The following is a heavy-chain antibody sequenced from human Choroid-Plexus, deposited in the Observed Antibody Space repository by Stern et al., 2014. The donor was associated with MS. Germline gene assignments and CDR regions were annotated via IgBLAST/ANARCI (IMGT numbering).Heavy chain of an antibody. CDR2: SNPNSGYS. CDR3: ARSTVAHDY. D-gene: IGHD6-19*01. V-gene: IGHV1-46*03. CDR1: GYSVSDSQ. J-gene: IGHJ4*02. Sequence: QVKLGESGAELMKPGDSLKVSCKVSGYSVSDSQMHWVRQAPGQGMERKGASNPNSGYSTYAQKFKGSGTMTPETTATTDFMALSSLTSEDSAVVYCARSTVAHDYWGQGTPVTVSS.